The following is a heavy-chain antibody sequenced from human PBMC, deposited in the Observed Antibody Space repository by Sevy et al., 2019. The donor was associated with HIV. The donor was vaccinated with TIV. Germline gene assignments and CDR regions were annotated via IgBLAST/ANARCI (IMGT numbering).Heavy chain of an antibody. CDR1: GFTFSSYA. J-gene: IGHJ5*02. Sequence: GVSLRLSCAASGFTFSSYAMSWVRQAPGKGLEWVSAISGSGGSTYYADSVKGRFTISRDNSKNTLYLQMNSLRAEDTAVYYCAKGVTPAKYNWFDPWGQGTLVTVSS. V-gene: IGHV3-23*01. CDR3: AKGVTPAKYNWFDP. CDR2: ISGSGGST. D-gene: IGHD2-21*02.